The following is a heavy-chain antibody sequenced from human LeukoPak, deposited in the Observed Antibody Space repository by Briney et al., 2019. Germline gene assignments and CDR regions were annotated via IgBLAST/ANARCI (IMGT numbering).Heavy chain of an antibody. J-gene: IGHJ4*02. CDR3: ASTTAMETHFDY. CDR2: IIPIFGTA. CDR1: GGTFSSYA. D-gene: IGHD5-18*01. Sequence: SVKVPCKASGGTFSSYAISWVRQAPGQGLEWMGRIIPIFGTANYAQKFQGRVTITTDESTSTAYMELSSLRSEDTAVYYCASTTAMETHFDYWGQGTLVTVSS. V-gene: IGHV1-69*05.